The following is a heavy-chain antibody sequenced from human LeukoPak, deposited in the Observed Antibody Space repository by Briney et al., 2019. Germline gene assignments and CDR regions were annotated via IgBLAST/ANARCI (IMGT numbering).Heavy chain of an antibody. CDR3: ARARLYYDILTGYYSYYFDY. Sequence: QSGRSLRLSCAASGFTFSSYWMSWVRQAPGKGLEGVANIKQDGSEKYYVDSVKGRFTIARDNAKNSLYLQMNSLRAEDTAVYYCARARLYYDILTGYYSYYFDYWGQGTLVTVSS. CDR1: GFTFSSYW. D-gene: IGHD3-9*01. J-gene: IGHJ4*02. CDR2: IKQDGSEK. V-gene: IGHV3-7*01.